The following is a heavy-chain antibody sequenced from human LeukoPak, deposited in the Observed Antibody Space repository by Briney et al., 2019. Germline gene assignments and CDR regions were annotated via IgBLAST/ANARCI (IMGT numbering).Heavy chain of an antibody. Sequence: EASVKVSCKAFGGTFSNYAINWVRQAPGQGLEWMGGFIPIFGTAYHAQKFQGRVTITTDESTSKAYMELSSLRSEDTAVYYCGMTYYYHSSGYSYYFDYWGQGTLVTVSS. J-gene: IGHJ4*02. CDR2: FIPIFGTA. D-gene: IGHD3-22*01. V-gene: IGHV1-69*05. CDR3: GMTYYYHSSGYSYYFDY. CDR1: GGTFSNYA.